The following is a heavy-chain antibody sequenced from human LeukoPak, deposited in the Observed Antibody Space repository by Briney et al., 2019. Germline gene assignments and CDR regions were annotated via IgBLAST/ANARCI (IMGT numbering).Heavy chain of an antibody. Sequence: QPGGSLRLSCAASGFTFSSYEMNWVRQAPGKGLEWVSYISSSGSTIYYADSVKGRFTISRDNAKNSLYLQMNSLRAEDTAVYYCASAGTVVVPAAMIEYFDYWGQGTLVTVSS. CDR1: GFTFSSYE. CDR3: ASAGTVVVPAAMIEYFDY. V-gene: IGHV3-48*03. D-gene: IGHD2-2*01. J-gene: IGHJ4*02. CDR2: ISSSGSTI.